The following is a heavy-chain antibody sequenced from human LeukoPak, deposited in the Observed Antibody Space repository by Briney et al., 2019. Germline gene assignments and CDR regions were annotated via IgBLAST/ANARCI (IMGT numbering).Heavy chain of an antibody. V-gene: IGHV3-33*06. J-gene: IGHJ6*03. D-gene: IGHD4-17*01. CDR3: AKGLIPGDYVHYYYMDV. Sequence: PGTSLRLSCAASGFTFSSYGMHWVRQAPGKGLEWVAVIWYDGSNKYYADSVKGRFTISRDNSKNTLYLQMNSLRAEDTAVYYCAKGLIPGDYVHYYYMDVWGKGTTVTVSS. CDR1: GFTFSSYG. CDR2: IWYDGSNK.